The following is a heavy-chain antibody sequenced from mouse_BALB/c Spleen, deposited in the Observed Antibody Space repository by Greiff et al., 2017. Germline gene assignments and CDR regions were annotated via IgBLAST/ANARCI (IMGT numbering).Heavy chain of an antibody. D-gene: IGHD4-1*01. CDR3: ARALTGPWFAY. CDR1: GFTFSDYG. J-gene: IGHJ3*01. CDR2: ISNLAYSI. V-gene: IGHV5-15*02. Sequence: EVQGVESGGGLVQPGGSRKLSCAASGFTFSDYGMAWVRQAPGKGPEWVAFISNLAYSIYYADTVTGRFTISRENAKNTLYLEMSSLRSEDTAMYYCARALTGPWFAYWGQGTLVTVSA.